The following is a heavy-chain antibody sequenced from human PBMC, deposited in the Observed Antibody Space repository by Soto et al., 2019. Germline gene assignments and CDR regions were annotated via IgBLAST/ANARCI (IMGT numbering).Heavy chain of an antibody. J-gene: IGHJ3*02. Sequence: ASVKVSCKASGYTFTRYGISGVRQAPGKGLEWMGWISAYNGNTNYAQKLQGRVIMTTDTSTSTAYMELRSLRSDDTAVYYCARDWNRYGYPDAFDIWGQGTMVTVSS. D-gene: IGHD5-18*01. V-gene: IGHV1-18*01. CDR3: ARDWNRYGYPDAFDI. CDR1: GYTFTRYG. CDR2: ISAYNGNT.